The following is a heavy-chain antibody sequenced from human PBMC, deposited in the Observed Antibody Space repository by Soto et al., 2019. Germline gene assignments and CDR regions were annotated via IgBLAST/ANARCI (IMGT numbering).Heavy chain of an antibody. J-gene: IGHJ5*02. CDR3: AREYFRVGATGWFDP. V-gene: IGHV1-3*01. D-gene: IGHD1-26*01. CDR1: GYTFTIYA. Sequence: ASVKASCTAPGYTFTIYALHWVRPSPGQRLEWMGWINAGNGNTKYSQKFQGRVTITRDTSASTAYMELSSLRSEDTAVYYCAREYFRVGATGWFDPCGRGTLVTVSS. CDR2: INAGNGNT.